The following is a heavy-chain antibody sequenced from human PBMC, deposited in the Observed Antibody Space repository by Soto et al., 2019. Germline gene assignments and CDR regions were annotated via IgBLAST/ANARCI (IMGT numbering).Heavy chain of an antibody. V-gene: IGHV5-51*01. Sequence: GESLKISCKGSGYSFTSYWIGWVRQMPGKGLEWMGIIYPGDSNTRYSPSLQGQVTISVDKSISTAYLQWSSLKATDTAMSYCASHASDFWRGHPNPPYYYGMDVWGEGRTVTVSS. CDR3: ASHASDFWRGHPNPPYYYGMDV. CDR1: GYSFTSYW. CDR2: IYPGDSNT. J-gene: IGHJ6*02. D-gene: IGHD3-3*01.